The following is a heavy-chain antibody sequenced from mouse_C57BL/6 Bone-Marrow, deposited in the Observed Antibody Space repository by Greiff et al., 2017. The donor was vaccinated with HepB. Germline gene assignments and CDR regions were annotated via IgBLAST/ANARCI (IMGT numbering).Heavy chain of an antibody. V-gene: IGHV1-63*01. Sequence: QVQLKQSGAELVRPGTSVKMSCKASGYTFTNYWIGWAKQRPGHGLEWIGDIYPGGGYTNYNEKFKGKATLTADKSSSTAYMQFSSLTSEDSAIYYCARGRLGYYFDYWGQGTTLTVSS. CDR1: GYTFTNYW. CDR3: ARGRLGYYFDY. J-gene: IGHJ2*01. CDR2: IYPGGGYT.